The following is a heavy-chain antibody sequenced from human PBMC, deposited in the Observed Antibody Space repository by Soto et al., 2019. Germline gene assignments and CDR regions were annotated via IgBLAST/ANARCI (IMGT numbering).Heavy chain of an antibody. V-gene: IGHV4-59*01. D-gene: IGHD2-8*02. CDR2: ISYSGGT. CDR3: SRMFGAYWYFDY. J-gene: IGHJ4*02. Sequence: LSLTCSVSGDSISSYYWTWVRQPPGKGLEWIGYISYSGGTNYSPSLKGRVTMSIDTSRNEFSLKLSSVTAADTAVYFCSRMFGAYWYFDYWSQGTLVTVSS. CDR1: GDSISSYY.